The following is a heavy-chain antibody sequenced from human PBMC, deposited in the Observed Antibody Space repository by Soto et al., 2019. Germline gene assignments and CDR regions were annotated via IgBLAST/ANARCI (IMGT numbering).Heavy chain of an antibody. CDR1: GFTFSSYA. Sequence: GGSLRLSCAASGFTFSSYAMSWVRQAPGKGLEWVSAISGSGGSTYYAGSVKGRFTISRDNSKNTLYLQMNSLRAEDTAVYYCAKSVPELPSELTHPFYGMDVWGQGTTVTVSS. J-gene: IGHJ6*02. CDR3: AKSVPELPSELTHPFYGMDV. CDR2: ISGSGGST. V-gene: IGHV3-23*01. D-gene: IGHD1-7*01.